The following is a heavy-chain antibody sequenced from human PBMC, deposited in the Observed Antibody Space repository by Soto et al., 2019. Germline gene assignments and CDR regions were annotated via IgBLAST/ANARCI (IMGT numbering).Heavy chain of an antibody. CDR2: ISSRSSYI. CDR3: ARGAYDRGIWSFDL. D-gene: IGHD3-22*01. J-gene: IGHJ2*01. Sequence: EVQLVESGGGLVKPGGSLRLSCAASGFTFSSYSLNWVRQGPGKGLEWVSSISSRSSYIYYADSLKGRFTISRDNAKNSLYLQMNSLRDEDTAVYYCARGAYDRGIWSFDLWGRGTLVTVSS. CDR1: GFTFSSYS. V-gene: IGHV3-21*02.